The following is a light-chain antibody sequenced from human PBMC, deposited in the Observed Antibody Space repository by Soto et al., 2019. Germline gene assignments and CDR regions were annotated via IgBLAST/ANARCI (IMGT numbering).Light chain of an antibody. CDR1: QSIGTY. CDR3: QQRSDWTRT. J-gene: IGKJ1*01. Sequence: EIVLTQSPVTLSLSPGERATLTCRASQSIGTYLAWYQQKPDQAPRLLIYHASNRATGIPARFSGSGSGTDFTLTISSLEPEDVAVYYCQQRSDWTRTFGQGTKVEVK. CDR2: HAS. V-gene: IGKV3-11*01.